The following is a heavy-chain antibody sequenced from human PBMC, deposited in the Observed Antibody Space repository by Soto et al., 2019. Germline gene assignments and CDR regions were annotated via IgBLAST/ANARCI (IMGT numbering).Heavy chain of an antibody. CDR2: IYYSGST. V-gene: IGHV4-39*01. Sequence: SEPQSHPRTFSEGSIVSSSCYWGRKRKPPGKGLEWIGSIYYSGSTYYNPSLKSRVTISVDTSKNQFSLKLSSVTAADTAVYYCARPDSSSWYAKLFGMDVWGQGTTVTVSS. CDR1: EGSIVSSSCY. J-gene: IGHJ6*02. D-gene: IGHD6-13*01. CDR3: ARPDSSSWYAKLFGMDV.